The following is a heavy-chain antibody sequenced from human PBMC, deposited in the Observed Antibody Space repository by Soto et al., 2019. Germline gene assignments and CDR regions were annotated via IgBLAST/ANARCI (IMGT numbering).Heavy chain of an antibody. CDR3: ATGVVTGDYYYAYCMDD. V-gene: IGHV1-69*01. J-gene: IGHJ6*02. CDR1: GGTFSSYA. CDR2: IIPIFGTA. Sequence: QVQLVQSGAEVKKPGSSVKVSCKASGGTFSSYAISWVRQAPGQGLEWMGGIIPIFGTADYAQKFQGRVTITADEYTSTAYMELISLRSEDSAVYYCATGVVTGDYYYAYCMDDWCQGNTVTVSS. D-gene: IGHD2-21*02.